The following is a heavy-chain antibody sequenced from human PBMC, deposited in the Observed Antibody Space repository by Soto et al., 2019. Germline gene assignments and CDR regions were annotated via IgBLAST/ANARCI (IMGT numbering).Heavy chain of an antibody. CDR3: AKDPGGYGDYYFDY. Sequence: QVQLVESGGGVVQPGRSLRLSSAASGFTFSSYGMHWVRQAPGKGLEWVAVISYDGSNKYYADSVKGRFTISRDNSKNTLYLQMNSLRAEDTAVYYCAKDPGGYGDYYFDYWGQGTLVTVSS. CDR2: ISYDGSNK. CDR1: GFTFSSYG. D-gene: IGHD4-17*01. V-gene: IGHV3-30*18. J-gene: IGHJ4*02.